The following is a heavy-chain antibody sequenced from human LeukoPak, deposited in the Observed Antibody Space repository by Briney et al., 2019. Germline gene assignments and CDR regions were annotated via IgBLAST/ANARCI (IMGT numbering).Heavy chain of an antibody. Sequence: GGSLRLSCAASGFTFSSYSMNWVRQAPGKGLEWVSSISSSSSYIYYADSVKGRFTISRDNAKNSLYLQMNSLRAEDTAVYYCAREPREYYDSSGYFDYWGQGTLVNVSS. V-gene: IGHV3-21*01. D-gene: IGHD3-22*01. CDR3: AREPREYYDSSGYFDY. CDR2: ISSSSSYI. CDR1: GFTFSSYS. J-gene: IGHJ4*02.